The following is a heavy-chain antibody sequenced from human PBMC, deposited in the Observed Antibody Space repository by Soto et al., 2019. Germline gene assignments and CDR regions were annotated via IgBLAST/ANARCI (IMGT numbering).Heavy chain of an antibody. J-gene: IGHJ5*01. CDR1: GRSISEINSY. CDR3: ARPEGGYGTGYSWFER. Sequence: SETRSLTCSVSGRSISEINSYWGWIHHTPGEGLEWIGTIHHTGSTYYNPSLKSRVIISLDTSKNQFSLKLSSVTAADTALYYCARPEGGYGTGYSWFERWGKGNRVIVSS. V-gene: IGHV4-39*01. D-gene: IGHD5-12*01. CDR2: IHHTGST.